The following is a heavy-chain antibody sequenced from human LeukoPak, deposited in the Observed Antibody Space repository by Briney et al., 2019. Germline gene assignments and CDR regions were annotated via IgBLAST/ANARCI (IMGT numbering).Heavy chain of an antibody. CDR2: ISAYNGNT. CDR1: GYTFTGYY. CDR3: ARDPEAAYYYDSSGYYPDY. V-gene: IGHV1-18*04. Sequence: GASVKVSCKASGYTFTGYYMHWVRQAPGQGLEWMGWISAYNGNTNYAQKFQGRVTMTTDTSTSTAYMELRSLRSDDTAVYYCARDPEAAYYYDSSGYYPDYWGQGTLVTVSS. D-gene: IGHD3-22*01. J-gene: IGHJ4*02.